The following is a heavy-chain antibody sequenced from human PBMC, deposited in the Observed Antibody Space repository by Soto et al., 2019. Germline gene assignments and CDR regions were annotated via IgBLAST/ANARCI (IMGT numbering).Heavy chain of an antibody. V-gene: IGHV3-15*07. CDR3: TTDLVVTAIPFAVSVTYYFDY. Sequence: EVQLVESGGGLVKPGGSLRLSCAASGFTFSNAWMNWVRQAPGKGLEWVGRIKSKTDGGTTDYAAPVKGRFTISRDDSKNTLYLQMNSLKTEDTAVYYCTTDLVVTAIPFAVSVTYYFDYWGQGTLVTVSS. CDR2: IKSKTDGGTT. J-gene: IGHJ4*02. CDR1: GFTFSNAW. D-gene: IGHD2-21*02.